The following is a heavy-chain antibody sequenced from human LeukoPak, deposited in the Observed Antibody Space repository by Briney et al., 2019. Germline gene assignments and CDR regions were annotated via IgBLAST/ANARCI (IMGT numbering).Heavy chain of an antibody. J-gene: IGHJ6*02. CDR3: ARDLEDIVVVPAGSVMDV. CDR2: ISESSDSI. Sequence: GGSLRLSCAASGFMFSSYSMNWVRQAPGKGLEWVSYISESSDSIDYVDSVKGRFTISRDNAKNTLYLQMNSLRAEDTAVYYCARDLEDIVVVPAGSVMDVWGQGTTVTVSS. CDR1: GFMFSSYS. D-gene: IGHD2-2*01. V-gene: IGHV3-48*04.